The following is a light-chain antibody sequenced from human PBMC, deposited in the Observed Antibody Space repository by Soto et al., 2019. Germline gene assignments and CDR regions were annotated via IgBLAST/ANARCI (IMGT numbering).Light chain of an antibody. CDR2: DAF. Sequence: EIVLTQSPATLSLSPGERATLSCRASQSVSSYLAWYQQKPGQAPRLLIFDAFNRATGIPARFSGSGSGTDFTLTISSLGPEDFAVYYCPQRSNWPTFGGGTKVEIK. J-gene: IGKJ4*01. CDR1: QSVSSY. CDR3: PQRSNWPT. V-gene: IGKV3-11*01.